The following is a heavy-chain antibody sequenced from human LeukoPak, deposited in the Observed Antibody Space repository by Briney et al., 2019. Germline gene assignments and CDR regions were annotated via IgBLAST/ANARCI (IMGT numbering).Heavy chain of an antibody. Sequence: PSETLSLTCAVYGGSFSGYYWSWIRQPPGKGLEWIGEINHSGSTNYNPSLKSRVTISVDTSKNQFSLKLSSVTAADTAVYYCVAWIQLWFKDYWGQGTLVTVSS. V-gene: IGHV4-34*01. CDR3: VAWIQLWFKDY. CDR2: INHSGST. J-gene: IGHJ4*02. D-gene: IGHD5-18*01. CDR1: GGSFSGYY.